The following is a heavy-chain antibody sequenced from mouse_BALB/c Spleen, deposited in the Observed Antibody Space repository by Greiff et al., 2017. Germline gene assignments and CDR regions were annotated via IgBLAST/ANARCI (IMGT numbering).Heavy chain of an antibody. J-gene: IGHJ2*01. CDR2: ISSGGSYT. CDR1: GFTFSSYA. V-gene: IGHV5-9-4*01. Sequence: EVKLMESGGGLVKPGGSLKLSCAASGFTFSSYAMSWVRQSPEKRLEWVAEISSGGSYTYYPDTVTGRFTISRDNAKNTLYLEMSSLRSEDTAMYYCARDGGPFDYWGQGTTLTVSS. CDR3: ARDGGPFDY.